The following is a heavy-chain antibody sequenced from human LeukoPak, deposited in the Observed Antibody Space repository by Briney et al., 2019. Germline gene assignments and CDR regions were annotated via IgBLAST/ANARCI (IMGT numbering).Heavy chain of an antibody. V-gene: IGHV4-59*01. D-gene: IGHD3-16*01. CDR3: ARLSRAGEDY. Sequence: PSETLSLTCSVFGGSISSYYWTWIRQSPARGLEWIGHIYYSGSPNYNPSLQSRVTISSDTPKNHFSLKVTSVTAADTAFYYCARLSRAGEDYWGQGILVTVSS. CDR1: GGSISSYY. J-gene: IGHJ4*02. CDR2: IYYSGSP.